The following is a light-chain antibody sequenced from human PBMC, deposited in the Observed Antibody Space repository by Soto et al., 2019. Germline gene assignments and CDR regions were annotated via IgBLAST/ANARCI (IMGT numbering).Light chain of an antibody. J-gene: IGKJ5*01. CDR2: KVS. CDR1: QSLVYRDGNTY. CDR3: MQGTNWPIT. V-gene: IGKV2-30*01. Sequence: DVVMTQSPLSLPVTLGQPASISCRSSQSLVYRDGNTYLNWFQQRPGQSPRRLSYKVSKRGSGVSERFRGSGGGTDLTLKISRVEADDVGVYYCMQGTNWPITFGQGTRLEIK.